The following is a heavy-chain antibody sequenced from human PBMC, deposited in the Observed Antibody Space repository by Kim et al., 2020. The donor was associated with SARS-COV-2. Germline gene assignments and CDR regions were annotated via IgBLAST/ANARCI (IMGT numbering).Heavy chain of an antibody. CDR3: ARGPRYFDWLFYYFDY. CDR1: GVTFSSYS. V-gene: IGHV3-21*01. J-gene: IGHJ4*01. Sequence: RGSLRLSCAASGVTFSSYSMNWVRQAPGKGLEWVSSISIISSYIYYADSVKGRFTISTDNAKNSLYLQMNSLRAEDTAVYYCARGPRYFDWLFYYFDYWG. CDR2: ISIISSYI. D-gene: IGHD3-9*01.